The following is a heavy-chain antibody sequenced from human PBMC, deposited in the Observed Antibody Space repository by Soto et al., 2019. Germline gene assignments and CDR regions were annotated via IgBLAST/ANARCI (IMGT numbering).Heavy chain of an antibody. D-gene: IGHD3-3*01. Sequence: SVKVSCKASGGTFSSYAISWVRQAPGQGLEWMGGIIPIFGTANYAQKFQGRVTITADESTSTAYMELSSLRSEDTAVYYCARGHEWLSRAFDIWGQGTMVTVSS. V-gene: IGHV1-69*13. J-gene: IGHJ3*02. CDR3: ARGHEWLSRAFDI. CDR1: GGTFSSYA. CDR2: IIPIFGTA.